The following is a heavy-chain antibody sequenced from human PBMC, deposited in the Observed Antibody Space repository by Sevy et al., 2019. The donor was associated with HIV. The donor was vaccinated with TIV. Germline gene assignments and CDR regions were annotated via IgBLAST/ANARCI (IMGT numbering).Heavy chain of an antibody. CDR1: GFSFSSYG. CDR2: IQYDGSNK. D-gene: IGHD3-16*01. Sequence: GGSLRLSCAASGFSFSSYGMHWVRQAPGKGLEWMSYIQYDGSNKDYGDSVKGRFTISRDNSKNTLYLRMNSLRVEDRVVFYCVKEGGGGGGDHWGQGTLVTVSS. J-gene: IGHJ4*02. V-gene: IGHV3-30*02. CDR3: VKEGGGGGGDH.